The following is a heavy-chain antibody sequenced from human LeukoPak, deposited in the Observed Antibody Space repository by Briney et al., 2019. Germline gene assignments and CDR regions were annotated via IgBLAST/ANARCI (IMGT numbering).Heavy chain of an antibody. J-gene: IGHJ4*02. Sequence: ASVKVSCKASGYTFTSYAMNWVRQAPGQGLEWMGWINTNTGNPTYAQGFTGRFVFSLDTSVSTAYLQISSLKAEDTAVYYCARDLALRATAITDFDYWGQGTLVTVSS. V-gene: IGHV7-4-1*02. D-gene: IGHD2-21*02. CDR2: INTNTGNP. CDR3: ARDLALRATAITDFDY. CDR1: GYTFTSYA.